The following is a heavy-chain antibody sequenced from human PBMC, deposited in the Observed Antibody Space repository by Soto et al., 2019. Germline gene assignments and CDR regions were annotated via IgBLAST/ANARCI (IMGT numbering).Heavy chain of an antibody. V-gene: IGHV3-9*01. D-gene: IGHD3-22*01. CDR3: AKDMKDYYDSSGYYFDY. Sequence: SLRLSCAASGFTFDDYAMHWVRQAPGKGLEWVSGISWNSGSIGYADSVKGRFTISSENAKNSLYLQMNSLRAEDTALYYCAKDMKDYYDSSGYYFDYWGQGTLVTVSS. CDR1: GFTFDDYA. CDR2: ISWNSGSI. J-gene: IGHJ4*02.